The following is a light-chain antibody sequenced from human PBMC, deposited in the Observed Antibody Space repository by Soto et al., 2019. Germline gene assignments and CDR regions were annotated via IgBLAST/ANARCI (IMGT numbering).Light chain of an antibody. CDR1: ESVAS. Sequence: EIFLTQSPGTLSLSPGEGTTLPCRASESVASLAWYQQKPGQAPRLLIYGASTRATGIPDRFSGSGSGTDFTLTISRLEPEDFAVYYCQYYGGSPRTFGRGTKVDIK. J-gene: IGKJ1*01. CDR3: QYYGGSPRT. CDR2: GAS. V-gene: IGKV3-20*01.